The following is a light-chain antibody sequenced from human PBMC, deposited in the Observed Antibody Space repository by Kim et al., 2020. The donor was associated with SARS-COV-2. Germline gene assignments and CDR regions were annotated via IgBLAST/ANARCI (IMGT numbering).Light chain of an antibody. CDR3: QQRSNLVT. J-gene: IGKJ4*01. V-gene: IGKV3-11*01. CDR2: NAA. Sequence: SLSPEEIATHSCRASQSVSTFLAWYQHKPGQAPRLLIYNAANRATGIPAKFSGSGSGTDFTLTISSLESEDFAVYYCQQRSNLVTFGGGTKVDIK. CDR1: QSVSTF.